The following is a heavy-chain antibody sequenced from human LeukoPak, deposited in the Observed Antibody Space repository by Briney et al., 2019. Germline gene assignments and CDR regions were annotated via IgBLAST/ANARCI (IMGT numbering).Heavy chain of an antibody. J-gene: IGHJ4*02. CDR3: ARDPTFGGVIADDY. CDR2: ISSSSSYI. D-gene: IGHD3-16*02. Sequence: GGSLRLSCAASGFTFSSYSMNWVRQAPGKGLEWVSSISSSSSYIYYADSVKGRFIISRDNAKNSLYLQMNSLRAEDTAVYYCARDPTFGGVIADDYWGQGTLVTVSS. CDR1: GFTFSSYS. V-gene: IGHV3-21*01.